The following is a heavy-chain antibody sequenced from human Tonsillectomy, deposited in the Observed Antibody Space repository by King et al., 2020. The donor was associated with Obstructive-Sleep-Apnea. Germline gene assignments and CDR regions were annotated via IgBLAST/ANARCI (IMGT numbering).Heavy chain of an antibody. Sequence: VQLVESGAEVKKPGESLKISCKGSGYSFTSYWIGGVRQMPGKGLEWMGVIYSGDSDTSYSPSFQVQVTISADKSISTAYLQWSSLKASDTAMYYCARRSPGYSSGWSLDYWGQGTLVTVSS. CDR1: GYSFTSYW. CDR2: IYSGDSDT. V-gene: IGHV5-51*01. CDR3: ARRSPGYSSGWSLDY. J-gene: IGHJ4*02. D-gene: IGHD6-19*01.